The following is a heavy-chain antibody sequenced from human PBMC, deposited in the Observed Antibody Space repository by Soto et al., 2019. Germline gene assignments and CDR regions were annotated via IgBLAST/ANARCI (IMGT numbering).Heavy chain of an antibody. V-gene: IGHV2-5*02. D-gene: IGHD3-22*01. CDR3: AYRNPNYYDGSGYI. J-gene: IGHJ3*02. CDR1: GFSLSTSGLI. Sequence: QINLKESGPTLVKPTQTLTLTCTLSGFSLSTSGLIVAWIRQPPGKALEWLALIYWDDDKRYSPSLKTRLTITKDTSSNQVVLIMTDMDPVDTATYYCAYRNPNYYDGSGYIWGHGTMVTVSS. CDR2: IYWDDDK.